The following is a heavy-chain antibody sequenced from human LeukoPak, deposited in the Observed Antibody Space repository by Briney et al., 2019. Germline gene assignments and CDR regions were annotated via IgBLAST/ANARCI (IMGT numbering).Heavy chain of an antibody. Sequence: SETLSLTCTVSGGSISSSSYYWGWIRQPPGKGLEWIGTIYYSGNTYYNPSLKSRVTISVDTSKNQFSLRLSSVTAADTALYYCARESPSDIVVVPAAGRVDYWGQGTLVTVSS. CDR2: IYYSGNT. D-gene: IGHD2-2*01. J-gene: IGHJ4*02. CDR3: ARESPSDIVVVPAAGRVDY. CDR1: GGSISSSSYY. V-gene: IGHV4-39*07.